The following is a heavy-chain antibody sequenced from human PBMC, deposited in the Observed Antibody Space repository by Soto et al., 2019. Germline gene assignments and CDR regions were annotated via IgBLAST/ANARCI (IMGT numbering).Heavy chain of an antibody. J-gene: IGHJ4*02. CDR3: ACRGYSFPFDY. CDR1: GGSSSSSSYY. CDR2: IYYSGST. D-gene: IGHD5-18*01. Sequence: PSETLSLTSTVSGGSSSSSSYYWGWIRQPPGKGLEWIGSIYYSGSTYYNPALKRRGTISVDTSKNQFSLKLSSVTAADTAVYYCACRGYSFPFDYWGQGTLVTVSS. V-gene: IGHV4-39*01.